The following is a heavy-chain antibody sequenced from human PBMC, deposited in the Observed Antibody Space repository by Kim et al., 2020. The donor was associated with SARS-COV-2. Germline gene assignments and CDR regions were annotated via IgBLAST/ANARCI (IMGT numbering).Heavy chain of an antibody. V-gene: IGHV3-23*01. Sequence: GGSLRLSCAASGFSFNNYAMTWVRQAPGKGLEWVSAISGSGGSTYYADSVKGRFIISRDNSKNTLYLQMNSLRAEDTALYYCAKGRWLMDVWGQGTTVTVSS. CDR2: ISGSGGST. D-gene: IGHD3-3*01. CDR3: AKGRWLMDV. CDR1: GFSFNNYA. J-gene: IGHJ6*02.